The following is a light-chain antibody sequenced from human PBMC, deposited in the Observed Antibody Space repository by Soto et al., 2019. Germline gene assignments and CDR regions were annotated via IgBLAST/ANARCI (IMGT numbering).Light chain of an antibody. Sequence: DIRLTQSPSTLSASVGDRVTLTCRANETVSRYVNWYQQKPGQAPNLLMFGASTPQSGVPARFSGGGSGTEFTLTISSLQLEDFETFYCQQNYSTPRTFGQGTKLEI. CDR1: ETVSRY. CDR2: GAS. CDR3: QQNYSTPRT. V-gene: IGKV1-39*01. J-gene: IGKJ2*01.